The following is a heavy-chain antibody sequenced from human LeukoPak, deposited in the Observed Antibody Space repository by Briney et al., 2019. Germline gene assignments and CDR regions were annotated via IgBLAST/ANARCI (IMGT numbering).Heavy chain of an antibody. D-gene: IGHD3-10*01. CDR2: ISYDGSNK. J-gene: IGHJ4*02. Sequence: GGSLRLSCAASGFTFSSYAMHWVRQAPGKGLEWVAVISYDGSNKYYADSVKGRFTISRDNSKNTLYLRMNSLRAEDTAVYYCARAARLRFGELSYWGQGTLVTVSS. CDR3: ARAARLRFGELSY. CDR1: GFTFSSYA. V-gene: IGHV3-30*04.